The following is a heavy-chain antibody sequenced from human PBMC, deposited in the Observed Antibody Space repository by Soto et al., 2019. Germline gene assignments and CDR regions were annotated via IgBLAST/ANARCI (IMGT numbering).Heavy chain of an antibody. J-gene: IGHJ4*02. D-gene: IGHD2-15*01. CDR1: GFTLRMYA. Sequence: GSLRLSCEASGFTLRMYAMRWIRQAPGKGLEWVSTITSGGGLYTADSVKGRLTISRDNSKNTMYLQMNRLKVEDTAIYYCAKGDCSGRTCYGSDYWGQGTVVTVSS. V-gene: IGHV3-23*01. CDR3: AKGDCSGRTCYGSDY. CDR2: ITSGGGL.